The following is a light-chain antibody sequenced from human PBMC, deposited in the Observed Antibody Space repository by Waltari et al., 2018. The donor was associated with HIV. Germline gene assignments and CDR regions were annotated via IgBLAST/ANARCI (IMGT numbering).Light chain of an antibody. J-gene: IGLJ2*01. CDR2: GNK. Sequence: QPVLTQPPSASGTPGQRVIISCSGSSSNIGRHAVSLYQHLPGATPTLLIFGNKKRSSGVPDRFSGAKSATSASLAISGLRSVDEADYSWAAWDDSLDGPGFGGGTKLTVL. CDR1: SSNIGRHA. V-gene: IGLV1-44*01. CDR3: AAWDDSLDGPG.